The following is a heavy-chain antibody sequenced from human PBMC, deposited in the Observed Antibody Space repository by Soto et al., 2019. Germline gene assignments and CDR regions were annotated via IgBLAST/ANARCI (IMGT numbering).Heavy chain of an antibody. CDR2: ISAYNGNT. D-gene: IGHD3-10*01. CDR1: GYTFRSYG. Sequence: ASVKFSCKASGYTFRSYGISWVRQAPGQGLERMGWISAYNGNTNYAQKLQGRVTMTTDTSTRTAYMELRSLRSDDTAVYYCARPYYDGAASYPEYWGQGTLVTVSS. J-gene: IGHJ4*02. CDR3: ARPYYDGAASYPEY. V-gene: IGHV1-18*04.